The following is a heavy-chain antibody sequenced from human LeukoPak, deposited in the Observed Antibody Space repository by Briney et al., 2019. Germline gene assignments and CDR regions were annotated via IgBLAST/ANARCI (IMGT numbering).Heavy chain of an antibody. D-gene: IGHD2-2*02. J-gene: IGHJ6*02. CDR2: ISSSGSTI. Sequence: GGSLRLSCAASGFTFSDYYMSWIRQAPGKGLEWVSYISSSGSTIYYADSVKGRFTISRDNAKNSLYLQMNSLRAEETAVYYCASDGCSSTSCYTAGYYHYYGMDVWGQGATFTVSS. V-gene: IGHV3-11*01. CDR1: GFTFSDYY. CDR3: ASDGCSSTSCYTAGYYHYYGMDV.